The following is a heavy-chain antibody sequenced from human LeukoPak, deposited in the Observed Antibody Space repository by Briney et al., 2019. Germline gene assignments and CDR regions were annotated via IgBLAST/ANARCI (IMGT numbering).Heavy chain of an antibody. CDR1: GFTFSDYY. D-gene: IGHD5-12*01. CDR2: ISSSGNTR. V-gene: IGHV3-11*01. CDR3: ARDSGYEYFDY. Sequence: GGSLRLSCAASGFTFSDYYMSWIRQAPGKGLEWISYISSSGNTRHYADSVKGRFTISRDNAKNSLYLQMNSLRAEDTAVYYCARDSGYEYFDYWGQGTLVTVSS. J-gene: IGHJ4*02.